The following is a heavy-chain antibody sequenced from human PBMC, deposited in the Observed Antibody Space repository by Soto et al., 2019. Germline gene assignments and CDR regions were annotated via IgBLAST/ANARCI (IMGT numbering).Heavy chain of an antibody. J-gene: IGHJ6*02. D-gene: IGHD3-10*01. CDR3: AIGGGKIYYQGLDV. CDR2: ISGTGDTK. Sequence: PGGSLRLSCAASGFFFSDYYLSWIRQAPGKGLECVAYISGTGDTKYIADSVKGRFSVSRDNPKNSLFLQMTSLRADDAAVYYCAIGGGKIYYQGLDVWGQGTTVPVSS. CDR1: GFFFSDYY. V-gene: IGHV3-11*01.